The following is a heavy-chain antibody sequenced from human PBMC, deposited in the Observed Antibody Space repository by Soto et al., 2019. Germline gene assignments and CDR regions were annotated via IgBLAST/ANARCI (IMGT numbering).Heavy chain of an antibody. Sequence: QIHLVESGGGVVQPGTSLRLSCAASGFTFKDYGMHGVRQAPGKGLEWVAGVWTDAYNKNYADSVRGRFTISRDISKNTIYLQMDTLRGGDSALYFCAREKGSVRTVINFVHWGQGTRVTVSP. CDR2: VWTDAYNK. J-gene: IGHJ4*02. D-gene: IGHD3-10*01. V-gene: IGHV3-33*08. CDR3: AREKGSVRTVINFVH. CDR1: GFTFKDYG.